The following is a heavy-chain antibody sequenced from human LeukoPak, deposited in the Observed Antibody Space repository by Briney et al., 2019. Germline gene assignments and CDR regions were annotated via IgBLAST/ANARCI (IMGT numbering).Heavy chain of an antibody. J-gene: IGHJ4*02. CDR3: ARGQKYTSGYTVTELGSRYFDY. CDR1: GGSFRDFY. V-gene: IGHV4-34*01. Sequence: SETLSLTCAVYGGSFRDFYWTWIRQSLGKGPEWIGEINHSGSTNYNPSLKSRVTISVDTSKNWFSLRLTSVTAADTAVYYCARGQKYTSGYTVTELGSRYFDYWGQGTLVTVSS. CDR2: INHSGST. D-gene: IGHD5-18*01.